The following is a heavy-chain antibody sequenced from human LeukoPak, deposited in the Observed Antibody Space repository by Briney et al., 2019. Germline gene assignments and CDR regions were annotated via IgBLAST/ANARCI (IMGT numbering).Heavy chain of an antibody. J-gene: IGHJ6*02. CDR3: ARDLVVVPAAYYYYYGMDV. D-gene: IGHD2-2*01. V-gene: IGHV3-74*03. CDR1: GFTFSTYW. CDR2: INSDATST. Sequence: GGSLRLSCAASGFTFSTYWMHWVRQAPGKGLVWVARINSDATSTAYADSVKGRFTISRDNAKDMLFLQMNSLRADDTAVYYCARDLVVVPAAYYYYYGMDVWGQGTTVTVSS.